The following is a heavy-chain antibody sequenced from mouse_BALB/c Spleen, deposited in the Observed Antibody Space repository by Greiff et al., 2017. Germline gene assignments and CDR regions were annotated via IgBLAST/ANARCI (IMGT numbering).Heavy chain of an antibody. CDR2: IYPYNGGT. CDR1: GYTFTDYN. Sequence: VQLKESGPELVKPGASVKISCKASGYTFTDYNMHWVKQSHGKSLEWIGYIYPYNGGTGYNQKFKSKATLTVDNSSSTAYMELRSLTSEDSAVYYCARPFITTVFDYWGQGTTLTVSS. V-gene: IGHV1S29*02. J-gene: IGHJ2*01. D-gene: IGHD1-2*01. CDR3: ARPFITTVFDY.